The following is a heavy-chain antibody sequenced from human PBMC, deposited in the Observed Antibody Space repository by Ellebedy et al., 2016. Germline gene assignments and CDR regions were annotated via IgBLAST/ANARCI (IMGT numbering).Heavy chain of an antibody. Sequence: SETLSLTXTVSGDSIISTIYYWGWVRQPPGKGLEWIGSIYYNGNTYYNPSLKSRVTISIDTSKNQFSLKLNSVTAADTAIYYCARSYSSSSPWLYWGQGTLVTVSS. CDR1: GDSIISTIYY. V-gene: IGHV4-39*07. J-gene: IGHJ4*02. D-gene: IGHD6-6*01. CDR3: ARSYSSSSPWLY. CDR2: IYYNGNT.